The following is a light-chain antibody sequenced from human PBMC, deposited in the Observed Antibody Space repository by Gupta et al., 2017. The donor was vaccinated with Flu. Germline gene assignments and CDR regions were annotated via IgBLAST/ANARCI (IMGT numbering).Light chain of an antibody. CDR3: QQYNSDPYT. CDR1: HYISDL. J-gene: IGKJ2*01. Sequence: GDRVTITCRASHYISDLLAWYQQKPGEAPNVLIFKASNLEGGIPSRFRGSGSGTEFTLTISSLQPDDSATYYCQQYNSDPYTFGQGTKLEIK. CDR2: KAS. V-gene: IGKV1-5*03.